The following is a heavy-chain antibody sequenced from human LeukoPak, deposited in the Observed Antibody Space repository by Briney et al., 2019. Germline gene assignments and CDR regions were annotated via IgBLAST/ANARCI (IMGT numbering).Heavy chain of an antibody. J-gene: IGHJ4*01. D-gene: IGHD2-15*01. Sequence: GASVKVSCKASGYTFTSYGISWVRQAPGQGLEWMGWIIAYNGKTNYAQKLQGRVTITTDTSTSTAYLELRSLRSDDTAVYYCARGPRAVRLFTPSQYSDYWGEGTLVSVSS. V-gene: IGHV1-18*01. CDR1: GYTFTSYG. CDR3: ARGPRAVRLFTPSQYSDY. CDR2: IIAYNGKT.